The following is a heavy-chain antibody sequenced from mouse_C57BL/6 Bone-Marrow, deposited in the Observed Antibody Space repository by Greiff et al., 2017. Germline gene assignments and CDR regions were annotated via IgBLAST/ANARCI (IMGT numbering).Heavy chain of an antibody. D-gene: IGHD2-4*01. V-gene: IGHV1-20*01. CDR2: INPYNGDT. CDR3: ARGGYDYDFGHYFDY. CDR1: GYSFTGYF. Sequence: VQLQQSGPELVKPGDSVKISCKASGYSFTGYFMNWVMQSHGKSLEWIGRINPYNGDTFYNQKFKGKATLTVDKSSSTAHMELRSLTSEDSAVYYCARGGYDYDFGHYFDYWGQGTTLTVSS. J-gene: IGHJ2*01.